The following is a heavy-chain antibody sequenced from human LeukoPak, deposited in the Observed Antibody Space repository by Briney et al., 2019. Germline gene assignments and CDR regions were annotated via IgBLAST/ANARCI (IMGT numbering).Heavy chain of an antibody. CDR1: GGSISSYY. CDR3: ARHLDGSGWYDAFDI. D-gene: IGHD6-19*01. CDR2: IYYSGST. V-gene: IGHV4-59*08. Sequence: SETLSLTCTVSGGSISSYYWSWIRQPPGKGLEWIGYIYYSGSTNYNPSLKSRVTISVDTSKNQFSLKLSSVTAADTAVYYCARHLDGSGWYDAFDIWGQGTMVTVSS. J-gene: IGHJ3*02.